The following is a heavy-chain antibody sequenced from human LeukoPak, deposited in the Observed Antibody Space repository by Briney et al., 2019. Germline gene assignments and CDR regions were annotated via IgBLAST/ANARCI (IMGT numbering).Heavy chain of an antibody. CDR2: INPSGGST. CDR1: GYTFTSYY. CDR3: ARCGSGWYGYYYYYMDV. V-gene: IGHV1-46*01. J-gene: IGHJ6*03. D-gene: IGHD6-19*01. Sequence: ASVKVSCKASGYTFTSYYMHWVRQAPGQGLEWMGIINPSGGSTSYAQKFQGRVTMTRDMSTSTVYMELSSLRSDDTAVYYCARCGSGWYGYYYYYMDVWGKGTTVTVSS.